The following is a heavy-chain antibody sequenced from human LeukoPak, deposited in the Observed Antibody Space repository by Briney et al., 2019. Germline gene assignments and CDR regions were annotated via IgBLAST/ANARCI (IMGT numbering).Heavy chain of an antibody. D-gene: IGHD2-2*02. J-gene: IGHJ4*02. CDR2: ISYDGSNK. V-gene: IGHV3-30*02. CDR1: GFTFSSYA. Sequence: PGGSPRLSCEASGFTFSSYAMHWVRQAPGKGLEWVAFISYDGSNKYYADSVKGRFTISRDNSKTMLYLHMNSLKPDDTAVYYCAKDAIPTTNTGIYYFDYWGQGTLVTVSS. CDR3: AKDAIPTTNTGIYYFDY.